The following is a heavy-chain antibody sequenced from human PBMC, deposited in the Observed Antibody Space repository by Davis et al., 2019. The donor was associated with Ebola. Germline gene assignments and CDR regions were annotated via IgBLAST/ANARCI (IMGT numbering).Heavy chain of an antibody. V-gene: IGHV5-51*01. CDR3: ARGREPNSTPHHWFFDI. CDR1: GYTFNTYW. Sequence: KVSCKASGYTFNTYWIGWVRQMPGKGLEWMGLIFPGDSDTFTRYGPSFQGQVTLSADNSISTAYLQWSSLKASDTAIYFCARGREPNSTPHHWFFDIWGRGTLVTVSS. J-gene: IGHJ2*01. CDR2: IFPGDSDT. D-gene: IGHD1-14*01.